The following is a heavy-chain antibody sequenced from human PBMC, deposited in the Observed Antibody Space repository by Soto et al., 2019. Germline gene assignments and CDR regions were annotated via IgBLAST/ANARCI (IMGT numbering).Heavy chain of an antibody. V-gene: IGHV3-11*01. CDR1: RFTFSDFY. CDR3: ARGHTYGYIFYY. J-gene: IGHJ4*02. D-gene: IGHD5-18*01. Sequence: GSLRLSCAASRFTFSDFYMSWIRQAPGKGLEWVSYISSSGSAVYYADSVKGRFTISRDNVKNSLYLQMNSLTAEDTAVYYCARGHTYGYIFYYSGLGHLVTVSS. CDR2: ISSSGSAV.